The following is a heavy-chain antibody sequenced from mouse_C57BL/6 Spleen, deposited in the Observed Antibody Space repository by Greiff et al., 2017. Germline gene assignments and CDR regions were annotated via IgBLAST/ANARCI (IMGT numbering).Heavy chain of an antibody. D-gene: IGHD3-2*02. Sequence: VQLQQSGPELVKPGASVKIPCKASGYTFTDYNMDWVKQSHGKSLEWIGDINPNNGGTIYNQKFKGKATLTVDKSSSTAYMELRSLTSEDTAVYYCATRQLRLRSFAYWGQGTLVTVSA. V-gene: IGHV1-18*01. CDR3: ATRQLRLRSFAY. CDR2: INPNNGGT. CDR1: GYTFTDYN. J-gene: IGHJ3*01.